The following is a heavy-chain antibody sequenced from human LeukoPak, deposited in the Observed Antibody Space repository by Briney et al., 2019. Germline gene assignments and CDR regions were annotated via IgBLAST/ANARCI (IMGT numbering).Heavy chain of an antibody. CDR1: GGTFSSYA. D-gene: IGHD2-21*01. J-gene: IGHJ3*02. Sequence: SVKVSCKASGGTFSSYAISWVRQAPGQGLEWMGGTIPIFGTANYAQKFQGRVTITADESTSTAYMELSSLRSEDTAVYYCARAAPYCGGDCLDAFDIWGQGTMVTVSS. CDR2: TIPIFGTA. CDR3: ARAAPYCGGDCLDAFDI. V-gene: IGHV1-69*13.